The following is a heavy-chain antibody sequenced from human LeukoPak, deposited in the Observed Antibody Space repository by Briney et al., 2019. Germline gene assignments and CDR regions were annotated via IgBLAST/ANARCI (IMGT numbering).Heavy chain of an antibody. CDR3: AVILWQQLVSS. CDR2: INHSGST. CDR1: GGSFSGYY. J-gene: IGHJ4*02. D-gene: IGHD6-13*01. V-gene: IGHV4-34*01. Sequence: SETLSLTCAVYGGSFSGYYWSWIRQPPGKGLEWIGEINHSGSTNYNPSLKSRVTISVDTSKNQFSLKLSSVTAADTAVYYCAVILWQQLVSSRGQGTLVTVSS.